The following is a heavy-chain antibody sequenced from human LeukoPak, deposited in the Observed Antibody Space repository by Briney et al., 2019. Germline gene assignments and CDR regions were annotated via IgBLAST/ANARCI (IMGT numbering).Heavy chain of an antibody. CDR1: GYSFISYW. CDR2: IHGDDSSV. CDR3: ARLPPYKSGRGELLEY. Sequence: GESLKISCQALGYSFISYWIGWVRQMPGKGLEWVAIIHGDDSSVRYSLSFQGQVTVSVDKSITTASLQWSSLKASDTATYYCARLPPYKSGRGELLEYWGRGSLVSASS. V-gene: IGHV5-51*01. D-gene: IGHD1-26*01. J-gene: IGHJ4*02.